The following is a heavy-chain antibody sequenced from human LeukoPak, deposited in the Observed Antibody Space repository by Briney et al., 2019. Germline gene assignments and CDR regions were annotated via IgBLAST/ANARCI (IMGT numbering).Heavy chain of an antibody. J-gene: IGHJ4*02. Sequence: PGGSLRLSCAASGFTFSTYAMSWVRQTPGKGLEWVAAISGDNPGTYHANSVKGRFTISRDNSKNTLYLQMNSLRAEDTAVYYCAKDYSGYSYGRRGYFDYWGQGTLVTVSS. V-gene: IGHV3-23*01. CDR1: GFTFSTYA. CDR2: ISGDNPGT. D-gene: IGHD5-18*01. CDR3: AKDYSGYSYGRRGYFDY.